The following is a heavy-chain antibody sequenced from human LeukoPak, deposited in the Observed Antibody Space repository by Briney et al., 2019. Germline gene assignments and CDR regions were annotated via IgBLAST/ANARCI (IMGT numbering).Heavy chain of an antibody. Sequence: GGSLRLSCGASGFTFSSYWMSWVRQAPGKGLEWVANIKQDGSEKYYVDSVKGRFTISRDNAKNSLYLQMNSLRAEDTAVYYCARVRGRQELDYWGQGTLVTVSS. D-gene: IGHD1-26*01. CDR2: IKQDGSEK. V-gene: IGHV3-7*01. CDR3: ARVRGRQELDY. J-gene: IGHJ4*02. CDR1: GFTFSSYW.